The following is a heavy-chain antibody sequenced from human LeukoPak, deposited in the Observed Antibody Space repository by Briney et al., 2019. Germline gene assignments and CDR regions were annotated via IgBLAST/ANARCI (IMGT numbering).Heavy chain of an antibody. J-gene: IGHJ5*02. Sequence: GGSLRLSCAASGFTFSIFWMSWVRQAPGKGLEWVANIKQDGSEKNYVDSVRGRFTISRDNAKNSLYLQMNSLRAEDTAVYYCARVIRSGQANWFDPWGQGTLVTVSS. CDR3: ARVIRSGQANWFDP. CDR1: GFTFSIFW. V-gene: IGHV3-7*01. D-gene: IGHD6-19*01. CDR2: IKQDGSEK.